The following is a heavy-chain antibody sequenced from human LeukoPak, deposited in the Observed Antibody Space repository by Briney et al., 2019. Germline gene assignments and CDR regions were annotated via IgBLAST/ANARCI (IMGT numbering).Heavy chain of an antibody. Sequence: ASVKVSCKASGYTFTSYDINWVRQATGQGLEWMGWMNPNSGNTGYAQKFQGRVTMTRNTSISTAYMELSSLRSVDTAVYYCARGRYNWNDDDAFDIWGQGTMVTVSS. CDR1: GYTFTSYD. CDR2: MNPNSGNT. CDR3: ARGRYNWNDDDAFDI. V-gene: IGHV1-8*01. D-gene: IGHD1-20*01. J-gene: IGHJ3*02.